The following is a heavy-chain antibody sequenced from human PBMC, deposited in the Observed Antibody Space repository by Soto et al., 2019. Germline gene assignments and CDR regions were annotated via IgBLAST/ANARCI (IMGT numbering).Heavy chain of an antibody. J-gene: IGHJ4*02. D-gene: IGHD2-21*01. CDR3: ARDTISPPLYYFDY. V-gene: IGHV2-5*01. Sequence: SGPTLGNPTQTLTLTCTFSGFSLITIGLGVGWIRQPPGKALEWLALIYWNDDKRYSPSLKSRLTITKDTSKNQVVLTMTNMDPVDTATYYCARDTISPPLYYFDYWGQGTLVTVSS. CDR2: IYWNDDK. CDR1: GFSLITIGLG.